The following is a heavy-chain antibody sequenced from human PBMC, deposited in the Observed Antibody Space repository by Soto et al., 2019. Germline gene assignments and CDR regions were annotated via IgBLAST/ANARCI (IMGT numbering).Heavy chain of an antibody. J-gene: IGHJ5*02. V-gene: IGHV4-4*02. CDR2: IFQSGST. CDR1: GGTIRSPDW. D-gene: IGHD6-19*01. CDR3: ARGRGRYSSGWSWFDP. Sequence: SETLSLTCGVSGGTIRSPDWWTWVRQPPGKGLEWVGEIFQSGSTNYTPSLESRVTISVDKSKNQFSLTLTSVTAADTAVYFCARGRGRYSSGWSWFDPWGQGILVTVSS.